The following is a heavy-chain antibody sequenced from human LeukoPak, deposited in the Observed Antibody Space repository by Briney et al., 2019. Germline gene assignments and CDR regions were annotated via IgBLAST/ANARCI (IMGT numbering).Heavy chain of an antibody. CDR2: ISGGGGST. CDR3: AKAPTYYYGSGSHSVLDY. Sequence: PGGSLRLSCAVSGFTFTSYGMSWVRQAPGKGLEWVSSISGGGGSTHYADSVKGRFTISRDSSKNTLYLQMNSLRAEDTAVYYCAKAPTYYYGSGSHSVLDYWGQGTLVTVSS. V-gene: IGHV3-23*01. D-gene: IGHD3-10*01. J-gene: IGHJ4*02. CDR1: GFTFTSYG.